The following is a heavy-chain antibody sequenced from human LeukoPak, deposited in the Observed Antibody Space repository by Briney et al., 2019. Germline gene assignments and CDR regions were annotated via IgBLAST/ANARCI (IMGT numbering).Heavy chain of an antibody. V-gene: IGHV4-4*07. CDR3: ARDFTMVRGARGLNWFDP. CDR1: GGSISSYY. D-gene: IGHD3-10*01. J-gene: IGHJ5*02. Sequence: SETLSLTCTVSGGSISSYYWSWIRQPAGKGLEWIGRIYTSGSTNYNPSLKSRVTMSVDTSKNQFSLKLSSVTAADTAVYYCARDFTMVRGARGLNWFDPWCQGTLVTVSS. CDR2: IYTSGST.